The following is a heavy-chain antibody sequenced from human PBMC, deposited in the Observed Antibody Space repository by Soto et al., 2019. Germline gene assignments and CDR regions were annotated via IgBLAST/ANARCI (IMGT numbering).Heavy chain of an antibody. V-gene: IGHV3-23*01. CDR3: AKDLLAEWELLRPDAFDI. CDR1: GFTFSSYA. J-gene: IGHJ3*02. Sequence: QPGGSLRLSCAASGFTFSSYAMSWVRQAPGKGLEWVSAISGSGGSTYYADSVKGRFTISRDNSKNTLYLQMNSLRAEDTAVYYCAKDLLAEWELLRPDAFDIWGQGTMVTVSS. D-gene: IGHD1-26*01. CDR2: ISGSGGST.